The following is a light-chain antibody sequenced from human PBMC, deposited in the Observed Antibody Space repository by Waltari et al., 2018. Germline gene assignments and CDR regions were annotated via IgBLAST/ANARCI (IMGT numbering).Light chain of an antibody. CDR3: MQALQTPLT. CDR2: LGS. CDR1: QSLLHSNGYNY. J-gene: IGKJ1*01. Sequence: DIVMTQSPLSLPVTPGEPASISCRSSQSLLHSNGYNYLDWYLQKPGQSPQLLIYLGSNRASGVPDRFSGSGSGIDFTLKISRVDAEDVGIYYCMQALQTPLTFGQGTKVEIK. V-gene: IGKV2-28*01.